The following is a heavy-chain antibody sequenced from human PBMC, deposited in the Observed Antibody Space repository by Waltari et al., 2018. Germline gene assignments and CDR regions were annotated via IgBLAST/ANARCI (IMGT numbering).Heavy chain of an antibody. Sequence: QVQLVQSGAEVKKPGASVKVSCQPSGNTFTGSYMHWVRQAPGQGLAWMGWSNPNSGGTNYAQKFQGRVTMTRDTSISTAYMELSRLRSDDTAVYYCARRQGRAFHFDYWGQGTLVTVSS. CDR2: SNPNSGGT. J-gene: IGHJ4*02. V-gene: IGHV1-2*02. CDR1: GNTFTGSY. CDR3: ARRQGRAFHFDY.